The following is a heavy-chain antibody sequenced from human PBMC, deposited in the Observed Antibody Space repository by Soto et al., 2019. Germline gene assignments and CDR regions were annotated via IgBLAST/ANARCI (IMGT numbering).Heavy chain of an antibody. J-gene: IGHJ4*02. D-gene: IGHD3-3*01. CDR2: ISGSGGST. CDR3: AKYLKRGVLRFLELLSAADY. CDR1: GFTFSSYA. V-gene: IGHV3-23*01. Sequence: EVQLLESGGGLVQPGGSLRLSCAASGFTFSSYAMSWVRQAPGKGLEWVSAISGSGGSTYYADSVKGRFTSSRDNSKNTLYLQMNSLRAEDTAVYYCAKYLKRGVLRFLELLSAADYWGQGTLVTVSS.